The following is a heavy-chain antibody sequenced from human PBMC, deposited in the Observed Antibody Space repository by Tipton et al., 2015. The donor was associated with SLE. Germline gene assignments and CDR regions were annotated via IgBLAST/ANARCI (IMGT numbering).Heavy chain of an antibody. CDR3: ARHGDYYGSDI. J-gene: IGHJ3*02. V-gene: IGHV5-10-1*01. D-gene: IGHD3-10*01. Sequence: SPSFQGHVTISADKSISTAYLQWSSLKASDTAMYYCARHGDYYGSDIWGQGTMVTVSS.